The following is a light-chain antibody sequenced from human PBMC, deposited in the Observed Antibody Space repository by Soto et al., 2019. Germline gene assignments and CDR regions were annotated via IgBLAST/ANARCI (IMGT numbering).Light chain of an antibody. CDR2: GAS. CDR3: QQRSNWPWT. Sequence: EIVMTQSPATLSVSPGERATLSCRASQSLSRNFAWYQQKPGRAPRVLIYGASSRATGIPARFSGSGSGANFTLTISNLEPEDSAIYFCQQRSNWPWTFGQGTKVDI. J-gene: IGKJ1*01. V-gene: IGKV3-11*01. CDR1: QSLSRN.